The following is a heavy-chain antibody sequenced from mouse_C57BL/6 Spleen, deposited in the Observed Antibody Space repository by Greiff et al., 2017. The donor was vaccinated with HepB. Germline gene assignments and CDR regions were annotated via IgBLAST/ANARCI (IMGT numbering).Heavy chain of an antibody. CDR1: GYAFSSYW. J-gene: IGHJ2*01. Sequence: QVQLKESGAELVKPGASVKISCKASGYAFSSYWMNWVKQRPGKGLEWIGQIYPGDGDTNYNGKFKGKATLTADKSSSTAYMQLSSLTSEDSAVYFCARGGLTGTCFDYWGQGTTLTVSS. V-gene: IGHV1-80*01. D-gene: IGHD4-1*01. CDR3: ARGGLTGTCFDY. CDR2: IYPGDGDT.